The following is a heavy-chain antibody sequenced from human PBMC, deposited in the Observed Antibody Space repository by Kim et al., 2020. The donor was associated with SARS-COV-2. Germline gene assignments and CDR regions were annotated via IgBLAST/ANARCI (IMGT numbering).Heavy chain of an antibody. D-gene: IGHD1-26*01. CDR1: GFTFSSYG. CDR3: ARGSSSGGFARY. V-gene: IGHV3-21*01. Sequence: GSLRLSCAASGFTFSSYGMNWVRQAPGKGLEWLSSISTTSEYIHYADSVKGRFTISRDNAKDSLYLQMSSLGAEDTAVYYCARGSSSGGFARYWGQGT. CDR2: ISTTSEYI. J-gene: IGHJ4*02.